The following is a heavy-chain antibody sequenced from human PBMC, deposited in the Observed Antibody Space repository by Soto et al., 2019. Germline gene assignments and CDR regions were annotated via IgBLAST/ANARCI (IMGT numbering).Heavy chain of an antibody. J-gene: IGHJ6*02. D-gene: IGHD2-15*01. Sequence: GGSLRLSCASSGFTFTSYAMIWVRQAPGKGLEWVSAISGSGGSTYYADSVKGRFTISRDNSKNTVYLQMNSLRAEDTAVYYCARVQCTGGSCFSSYYYYYGMDVWGQGTTVTVSS. CDR2: ISGSGGST. V-gene: IGHV3-23*01. CDR3: ARVQCTGGSCFSSYYYYYGMDV. CDR1: GFTFTSYA.